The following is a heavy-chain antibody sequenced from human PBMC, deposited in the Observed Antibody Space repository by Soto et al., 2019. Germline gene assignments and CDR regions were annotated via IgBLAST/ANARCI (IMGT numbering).Heavy chain of an antibody. CDR3: ARYDFWSGHGGAFDI. CDR1: GYTFTSYY. CDR2: INPSGGST. V-gene: IGHV1-46*01. J-gene: IGHJ3*02. D-gene: IGHD3-3*01. Sequence: GASVKVSCKASGYTFTSYYMHWVRQAPGQGLEWMGIINPSGGSTSYAQKFQGRVTMTRDTSTSTVYMELSSLRSEDTAVYYCARYDFWSGHGGAFDIWGQGTMVTVSS.